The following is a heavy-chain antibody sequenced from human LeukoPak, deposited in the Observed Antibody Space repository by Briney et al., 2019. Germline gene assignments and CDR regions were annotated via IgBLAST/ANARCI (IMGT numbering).Heavy chain of an antibody. V-gene: IGHV3-30*04. Sequence: GGSLRLSCAASGFTFSSYAIHWVRQAPGKGLEWVAVISYDGSNKYYGDSVKGRFTISRDNAKNSLYLQMNSLRAEDTALYYCARAKYCSGGSCYSGSDYWGQGTLVTVSS. J-gene: IGHJ4*02. CDR1: GFTFSSYA. CDR3: ARAKYCSGGSCYSGSDY. CDR2: ISYDGSNK. D-gene: IGHD2-15*01.